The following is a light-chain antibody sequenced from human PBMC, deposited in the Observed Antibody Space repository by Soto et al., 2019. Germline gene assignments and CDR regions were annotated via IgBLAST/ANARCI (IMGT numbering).Light chain of an antibody. CDR2: AAS. CDR1: QSISSTY. Sequence: EIVLTHSPGTLSLSPGERATLSCRAIQSISSTYLAWYRQKPGQAPRLLIYAASSRATGIPDRFSGSGSGTDFTLTISRLEPEDFAVYYCQQYYASSWTFGQGTRVEIK. CDR3: QQYYASSWT. J-gene: IGKJ1*01. V-gene: IGKV3-20*01.